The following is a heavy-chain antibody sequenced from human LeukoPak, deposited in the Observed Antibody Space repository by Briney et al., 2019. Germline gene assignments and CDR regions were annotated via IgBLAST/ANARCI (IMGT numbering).Heavy chain of an antibody. CDR3: ASESSSGSFDY. CDR1: GGPISSYY. J-gene: IGHJ4*02. Sequence: SETLSLTCTVSGGPISSYYWSWIRQPPGKGLEWIGYIYYSGSTNYNPSLKSRVTISVDTSKNQFSLKLSSVTAADTAVYYCASESSSGSFDYWGQGTLVTVSS. D-gene: IGHD6-13*01. V-gene: IGHV4-59*08. CDR2: IYYSGST.